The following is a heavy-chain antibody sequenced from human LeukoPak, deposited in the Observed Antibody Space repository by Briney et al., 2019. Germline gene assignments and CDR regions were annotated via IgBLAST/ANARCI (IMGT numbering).Heavy chain of an antibody. Sequence: GAPVKLCCTASGGTFRSYGLNWVRQPPGQGLEWMGGFIPILGTANNVQKFQGRVTIITDESTSTAYMDLSSLRYEDTAVYYCARGLYCSSSTSCYDYGMDVWGEGTADPVSS. J-gene: IGHJ6*04. V-gene: IGHV1-69*05. CDR1: GGTFRSYG. D-gene: IGHD2-2*01. CDR3: ARGLYCSSSTSCYDYGMDV. CDR2: FIPILGTA.